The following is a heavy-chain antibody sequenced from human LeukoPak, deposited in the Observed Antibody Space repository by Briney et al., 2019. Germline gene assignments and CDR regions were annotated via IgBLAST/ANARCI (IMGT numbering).Heavy chain of an antibody. D-gene: IGHD1-26*01. CDR2: IIPILGIA. CDR3: ASVGPNDGIDV. J-gene: IGHJ6*02. Sequence: SVKVSCKASGGTFSSYAISWVRQAPGQGLEWMGRIIPILGIANYAQKFQGRVTITADKSTSTAYMELSSLRSEDTAVYYCASVGPNDGIDVWGQGTTVTVSS. CDR1: GGTFSSYA. V-gene: IGHV1-69*04.